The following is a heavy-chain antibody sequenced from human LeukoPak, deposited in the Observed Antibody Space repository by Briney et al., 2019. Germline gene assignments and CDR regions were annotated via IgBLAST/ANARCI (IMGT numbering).Heavy chain of an antibody. CDR3: AKDPPTVMTNAFHI. CDR2: ISGSGGTT. V-gene: IGHV3-23*01. Sequence: WGSLRLSCAASGFTFSSYGMSWVRQAPGQGLEWVSSISGSGGTTYYADSVKGRFTISRDNSKNTLYLQMNSLRADDTAVYSCAKDPPTVMTNAFHIWGQGTMVTVS. D-gene: IGHD3-22*01. J-gene: IGHJ3*02. CDR1: GFTFSSYG.